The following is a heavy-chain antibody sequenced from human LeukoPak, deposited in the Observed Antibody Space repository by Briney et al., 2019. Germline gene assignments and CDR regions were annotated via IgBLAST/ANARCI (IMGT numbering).Heavy chain of an antibody. CDR2: IIPLFGTA. CDR3: ARQRAARLGFNDAFDI. D-gene: IGHD6-6*01. CDR1: GGTFSSYA. J-gene: IGHJ3*02. Sequence: GASVKVSCKASGGTFSSYAISWVRQAPGQGLEWMGGIIPLFGTAIYAQKFQGTVTITADKSTSTAYMELSSLRSEDTAVYYCARQRAARLGFNDAFDIWGQGTMVTVSS. V-gene: IGHV1-69*06.